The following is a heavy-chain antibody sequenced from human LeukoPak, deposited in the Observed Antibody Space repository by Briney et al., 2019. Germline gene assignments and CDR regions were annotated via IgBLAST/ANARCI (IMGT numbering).Heavy chain of an antibody. Sequence: AASVKVSYKASGYTFTVYFMHWVRQAPGQGLEWMGWINPNSGGTNYAQKFQGRVTMTRDTSISTAYMALSRLRSDDTAVYYCARDYSGYPELWGFDYWGQGTLVTVSS. J-gene: IGHJ4*02. V-gene: IGHV1-2*02. CDR3: ARDYSGYPELWGFDY. D-gene: IGHD5-12*01. CDR2: INPNSGGT. CDR1: GYTFTVYF.